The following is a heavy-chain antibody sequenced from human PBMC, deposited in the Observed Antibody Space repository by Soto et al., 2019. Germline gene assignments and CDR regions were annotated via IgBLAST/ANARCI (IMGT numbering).Heavy chain of an antibody. J-gene: IGHJ6*02. Sequence: PRLSCAASGFTFSSYSMNWVRQAPGKGLEWVSSISSSSSYIYYADSVKGRFTISRDSAKNSLYLQMNSLRAEDTAVYYCANRPILSLYGMDVWGQGTTVTVSS. V-gene: IGHV3-21*01. CDR1: GFTFSSYS. CDR3: ANRPILSLYGMDV. CDR2: ISSSSSYI.